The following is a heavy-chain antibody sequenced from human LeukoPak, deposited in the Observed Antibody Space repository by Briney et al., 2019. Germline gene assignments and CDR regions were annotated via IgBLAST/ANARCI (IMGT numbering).Heavy chain of an antibody. Sequence: PSETLSLTCAVSGYSISSGYYWGWIRPPPGKGLEWIGSIYHSGSTYYNPSLKSRVTISVDTSKNQFSLKLSSVTAADTAAYYCAGPSSTVTTFDYWGQGTLVTVSS. D-gene: IGHD4-11*01. V-gene: IGHV4-38-2*01. J-gene: IGHJ4*02. CDR3: AGPSSTVTTFDY. CDR2: IYHSGST. CDR1: GYSISSGYY.